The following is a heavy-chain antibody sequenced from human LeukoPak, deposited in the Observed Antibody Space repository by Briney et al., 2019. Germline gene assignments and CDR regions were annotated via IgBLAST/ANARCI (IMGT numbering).Heavy chain of an antibody. D-gene: IGHD6-19*01. CDR2: IYYSGST. Sequence: SETLSLTCTVSGGSISSSSYYWGWIRQPPGKGLKWIGSIYYSGSTYYNPSLKSRVTISVDTSKNQFSLKLSSVTAADTAVYYCASGAPASGWSDYWGQGTLVTVSS. CDR1: GGSISSSSYY. J-gene: IGHJ4*02. CDR3: ASGAPASGWSDY. V-gene: IGHV4-39*01.